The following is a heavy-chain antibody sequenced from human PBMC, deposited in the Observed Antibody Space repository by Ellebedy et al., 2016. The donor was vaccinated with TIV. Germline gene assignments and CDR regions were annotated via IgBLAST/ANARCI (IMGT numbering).Heavy chain of an antibody. CDR1: GFTFSSYW. CDR2: INSGGSST. D-gene: IGHD6-6*01. Sequence: GESLKISCAASGFTFSSYWMHWVRQAPGKGLVWVSRINSGGSSTNYADSVKGRFTISRDNAKNTLYLQMNSLRAEDTAVYYCARRIAGRPGYYYGVDVWGQGTTVTVSS. J-gene: IGHJ6*02. V-gene: IGHV3-74*01. CDR3: ARRIAGRPGYYYGVDV.